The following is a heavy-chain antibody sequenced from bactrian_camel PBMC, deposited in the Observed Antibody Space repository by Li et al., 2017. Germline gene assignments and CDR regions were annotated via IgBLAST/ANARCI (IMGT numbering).Heavy chain of an antibody. CDR3: AADTRSGCGAGYWRVGFPFGS. V-gene: IGHV3-3*01. D-gene: IGHD5*01. J-gene: IGHJ6*01. CDR1: GYTGSGGC. Sequence: QVQLVESGGGAVQAGRSLNLSCEAHGYTGSGGCKGWFRQSPGKDREAVATIDYYGGTKYDDSVKGRFTISEDNTKNTLYLQMNNLKPEDTSMYYCAADTRSGCGAGYWRVGFPFGSRGQGTQVTVS. CDR2: IDYYGGT.